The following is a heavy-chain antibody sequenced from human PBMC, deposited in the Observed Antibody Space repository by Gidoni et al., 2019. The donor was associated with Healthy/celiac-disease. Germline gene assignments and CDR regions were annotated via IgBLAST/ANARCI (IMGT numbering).Heavy chain of an antibody. CDR2: ISYVGNNK. D-gene: IGHD6-6*01. Sequence: QVQLVESGGGVVQPGRSLRLSCAASGFTFSSYAMHWVRQAPGRGLEWLPFISYVGNNKYYADSVKDLFTISGDNSKNPLYLQMNSLRAEDTAVYYCARPSQSYYYYGMDVWGQGTTVTVSS. CDR1: GFTFSSYA. J-gene: IGHJ6*02. V-gene: IGHV3-30-3*01. CDR3: ARPSQSYYYYGMDV.